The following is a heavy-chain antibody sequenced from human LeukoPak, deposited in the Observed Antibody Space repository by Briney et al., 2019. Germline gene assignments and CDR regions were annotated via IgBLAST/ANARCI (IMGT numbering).Heavy chain of an antibody. V-gene: IGHV3-48*01. D-gene: IGHD2/OR15-2a*01. Sequence: PGGSLRLSCAASGFTFSSYSMNWVRQAPGKGLEWVSYISSSSSTIYYADSVKGRFTISRDNAKNSLYLQMNSLRAEDTAVYYCARAFDLFTFSAGPDMDVWGKGTTVTVSS. CDR3: ARAFDLFTFSAGPDMDV. CDR1: GFTFSSYS. CDR2: ISSSSSTI. J-gene: IGHJ6*03.